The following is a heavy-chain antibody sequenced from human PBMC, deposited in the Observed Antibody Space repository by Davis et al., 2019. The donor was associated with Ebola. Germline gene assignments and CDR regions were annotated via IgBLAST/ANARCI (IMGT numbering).Heavy chain of an antibody. CDR2: INPSGGST. V-gene: IGHV1-46*01. CDR1: GYTFTSYY. CDR3: AKEVELDVTIQGHPMDV. D-gene: IGHD3-3*01. J-gene: IGHJ6*03. Sequence: ASVKISCKASGYTFTSYYMHWVRQAPGQGLEWMGIINPSGGSTSYAQKFQGRVTMTRDTSTSTVYMELSSLRSEDTAVYYCAKEVELDVTIQGHPMDVWGKGTTVTVSS.